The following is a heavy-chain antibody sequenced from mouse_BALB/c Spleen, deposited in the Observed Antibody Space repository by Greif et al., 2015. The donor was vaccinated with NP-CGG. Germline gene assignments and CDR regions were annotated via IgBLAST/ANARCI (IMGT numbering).Heavy chain of an antibody. Sequence: QVQLQQSGAELVMPGASVKMSCKASGYTFTDYWMHWVKQRPGQGLEWIGAIDTSDSYTSYNQKFKGNATLTVDESSSTAYMQLSSLTSEDSAVYYRARSTARANAMDYWGQGTSVTVSS. CDR3: ARSTARANAMDY. CDR2: IDTSDSYT. CDR1: GYTFTDYW. V-gene: IGHV1-69*01. J-gene: IGHJ4*01. D-gene: IGHD3-2*01.